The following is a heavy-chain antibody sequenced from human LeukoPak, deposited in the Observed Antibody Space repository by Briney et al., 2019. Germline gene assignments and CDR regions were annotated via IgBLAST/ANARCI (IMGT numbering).Heavy chain of an antibody. CDR2: IRSKAYGGTT. J-gene: IGHJ5*02. CDR3: AKEAGSRWFDP. V-gene: IGHV3-49*03. D-gene: IGHD6-19*01. CDR1: GFTFGDHA. Sequence: GGSLRLSCTASGFTFGDHAMSWFRQAPGKGLEWVGFIRSKAYGGTTEYAASVKGRFTISRDDSKSIAYLQMNSLRAEDTAVYYCAKEAGSRWFDPWGQGTLVTVSS.